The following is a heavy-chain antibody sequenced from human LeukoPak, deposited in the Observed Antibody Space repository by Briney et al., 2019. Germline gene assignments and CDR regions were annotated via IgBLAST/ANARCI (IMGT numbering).Heavy chain of an antibody. CDR1: GGSISSGGYY. J-gene: IGHJ4*02. CDR2: IYDSGST. Sequence: PSETLSLTCTVSGGSISSGGYYWSWIRQHPGKGLEWIGYIYDSGSTSYNPSLKSRVTISVDTSKNQFSLKLSSVTAADTAVYYCARLGYTYGHFDYWGRGTLVTVSS. CDR3: ARLGYTYGHFDY. D-gene: IGHD5-18*01. V-gene: IGHV4-61*08.